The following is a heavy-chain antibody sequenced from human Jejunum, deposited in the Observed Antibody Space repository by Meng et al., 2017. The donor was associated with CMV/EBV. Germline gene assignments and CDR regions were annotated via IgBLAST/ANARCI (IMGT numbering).Heavy chain of an antibody. CDR1: GGSINNYS. D-gene: IGHD1-26*01. Sequence: VQLKASGPGLVKPSETLSLTCTVTGGSINNYSWSWIRQSAGKGLEWIGRFYSSDTYNYHPSLNSRVTMSLDTSKKQFSLILSSVTAADTARYYCARGPGASTREGFDHWGLGTLVTVSS. V-gene: IGHV4-4*07. CDR2: FYSSDTY. J-gene: IGHJ4*02. CDR3: ARGPGASTREGFDH.